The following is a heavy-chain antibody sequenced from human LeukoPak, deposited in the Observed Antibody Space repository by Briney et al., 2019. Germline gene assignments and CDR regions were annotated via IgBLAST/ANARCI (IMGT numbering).Heavy chain of an antibody. CDR2: ISYSGST. Sequence: SETLSLTCTVSGGSISSSSYYWGWIRQPPGKGLEWIGSISYSGSTYYNPSLKSRVTTSVDTSKNQFSLKLSSVTAADTAVYYCAWAYCSSTSCYTGDWFDPWGQGTLVTVSS. V-gene: IGHV4-39*07. CDR3: AWAYCSSTSCYTGDWFDP. CDR1: GGSISSSSYY. D-gene: IGHD2-2*02. J-gene: IGHJ5*02.